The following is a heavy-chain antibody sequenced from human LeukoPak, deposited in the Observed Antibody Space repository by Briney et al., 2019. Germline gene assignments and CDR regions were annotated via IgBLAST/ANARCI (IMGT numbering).Heavy chain of an antibody. CDR3: ARLHSTAAAGTYDY. V-gene: IGHV3-11*06. D-gene: IGHD6-13*01. Sequence: PGGSLRLSCAAYGFIFSDYYMTWNRQAPGKGLEWISYISGDSSYTRYADSVKGRFTVSRDNAKNSLYLQMNSLRAEDTAVYYCARLHSTAAAGTYDYWGQGTLVTVSS. CDR1: GFIFSDYY. CDR2: ISGDSSYT. J-gene: IGHJ4*02.